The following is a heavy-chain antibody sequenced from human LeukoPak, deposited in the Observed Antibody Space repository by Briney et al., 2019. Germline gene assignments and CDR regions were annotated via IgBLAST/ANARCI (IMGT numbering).Heavy chain of an antibody. J-gene: IGHJ4*02. CDR2: ISAYNGNT. Sequence: ASVKVSCKASGYTFSSYDFSWVRQAPGQGLEWRGWISAYNGNTNYAQKLQGRVTMTTDTFTSTAYMELRGLRSDDTAVYYCARVRSPAAGTRFDYWGQGTLVTVSS. D-gene: IGHD6-13*01. CDR3: ARVRSPAAGTRFDY. CDR1: GYTFSSYD. V-gene: IGHV1-18*01.